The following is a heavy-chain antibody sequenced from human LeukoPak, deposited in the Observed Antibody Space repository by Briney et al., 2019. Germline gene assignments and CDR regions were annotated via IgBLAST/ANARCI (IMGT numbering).Heavy chain of an antibody. D-gene: IGHD1-7*01. V-gene: IGHV3-74*01. CDR1: GHTFKTTR. J-gene: IGHJ4*02. Sequence: GGSLRLSCATSGHTFKTTRMHWVRQAPGKGLMWVSRMNGEGTTIDYADSVKGRFTVSRDYAKNTLFLQMNNLRTEDTALYFCATARNFRFEYWGQGSLVIVSA. CDR2: MNGEGTTI. CDR3: ATARNFRFEY.